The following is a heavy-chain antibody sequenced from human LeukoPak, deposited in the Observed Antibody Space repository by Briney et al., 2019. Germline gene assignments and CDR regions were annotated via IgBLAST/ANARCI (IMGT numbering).Heavy chain of an antibody. J-gene: IGHJ6*03. D-gene: IGHD6-6*01. CDR1: GYTFTSYA. V-gene: IGHV7-4-1*02. CDR2: INTNTGNP. CDR3: ARTRATKYSSSSPDYYYYMDV. Sequence: ASVKVSCKASGYTFTSYAMNWVRQAPGQGLEWMGWINTNTGNPTYAQGFTGRFVFSLDTSVSTAYLQISSLKAEDTAVYYCARTRATKYSSSSPDYYYYMDVWGKGTTVTVSS.